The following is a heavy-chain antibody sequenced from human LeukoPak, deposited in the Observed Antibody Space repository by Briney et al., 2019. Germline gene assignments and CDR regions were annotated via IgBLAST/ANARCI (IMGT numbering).Heavy chain of an antibody. CDR2: IYTGDSDT. Sequence: GESLKISCKGSGYGFTSYWIGWVRQMPGKGLEWMGIIYTGDSDTRYCPSFQGQVTISADKSISTAYLQWSSLKASDTAMYYCARPRRSQHGYNPLDYWGRGTLVTVSS. V-gene: IGHV5-51*01. CDR3: ARPRRSQHGYNPLDY. J-gene: IGHJ4*02. CDR1: GYGFTSYW. D-gene: IGHD5-24*01.